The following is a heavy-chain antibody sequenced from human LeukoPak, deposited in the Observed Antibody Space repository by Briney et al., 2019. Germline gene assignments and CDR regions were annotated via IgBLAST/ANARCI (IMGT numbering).Heavy chain of an antibody. Sequence: SVKVSCKASGGTFSSYAISWVRQAPGQGLEWMGGIIPISGTANYAQKFQGRVTITADESTSTAYMELSSLRSEDTAVYYCARSPDILTGLDYWGQGTLVTVSS. J-gene: IGHJ4*02. D-gene: IGHD3-9*01. CDR2: IIPISGTA. V-gene: IGHV1-69*13. CDR1: GGTFSSYA. CDR3: ARSPDILTGLDY.